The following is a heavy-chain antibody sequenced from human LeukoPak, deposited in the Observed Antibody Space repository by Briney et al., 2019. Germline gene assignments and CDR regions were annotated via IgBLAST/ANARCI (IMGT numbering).Heavy chain of an antibody. D-gene: IGHD1-26*01. CDR2: INHSGST. J-gene: IGHJ4*02. V-gene: IGHV4-34*01. Sequence: SETLSLTCAVYGGSFSGYYWSWIRQPPGKGLEWIGEINHSGSTNYNPSLKSRVTISVDTSKNQFSLKLSSVTAADTAVYYCARWRNRKLRAVDYWGQGTLVTVSS. CDR3: ARWRNRKLRAVDY. CDR1: GGSFSGYY.